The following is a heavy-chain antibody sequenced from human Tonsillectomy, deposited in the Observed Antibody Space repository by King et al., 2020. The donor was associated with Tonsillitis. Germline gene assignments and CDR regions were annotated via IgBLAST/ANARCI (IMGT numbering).Heavy chain of an antibody. CDR2: INPNSGGT. Sequence: QLVQSGAEVKKPGASVKVSCKASGYTFTVYYIDWVRQAPGQGLEWMGRINPNSGGTNYAQKFQGRVTMTRDTSISTAYMELSRLRSDDTAVYYCARAMGGSGPTDDWFDPWGQGTLVTVSS. J-gene: IGHJ5*02. D-gene: IGHD1-26*01. CDR3: ARAMGGSGPTDDWFDP. CDR1: GYTFTVYY. V-gene: IGHV1-2*02.